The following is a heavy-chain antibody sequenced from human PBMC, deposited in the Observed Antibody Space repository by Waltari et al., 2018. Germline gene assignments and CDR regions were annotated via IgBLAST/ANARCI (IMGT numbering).Heavy chain of an antibody. J-gene: IGHJ4*02. D-gene: IGHD2-21*01. Sequence: EVQLVESGGGLVQPGRSLRLSCAASGFPCGDYAMHWVRQAPGKGLEWVSGISWNSGSIGYADSVKGRFTISRDNAKNSLYLQMNSLRAEDTALYYCAKSGDSEYYFDYWGQGTLVTVSS. CDR1: GFPCGDYA. CDR3: AKSGDSEYYFDY. CDR2: ISWNSGSI. V-gene: IGHV3-9*01.